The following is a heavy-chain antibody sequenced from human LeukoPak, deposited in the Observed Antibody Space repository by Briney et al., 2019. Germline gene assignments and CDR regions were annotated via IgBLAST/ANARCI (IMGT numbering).Heavy chain of an antibody. CDR2: IIPILGIA. J-gene: IGHJ1*01. CDR3: ARGSSGYYRTDFQH. CDR1: GGTFSSYA. Sequence: SVKVSCKASGGTFSSYAISWVRQTPGQGLEWMGRIIPILGIANYAQKFQGRVTITADKSTSTAYMELSSLRSEDTAVYYCARGSSGYYRTDFQHWGQGTLVTVSS. D-gene: IGHD3-22*01. V-gene: IGHV1-69*04.